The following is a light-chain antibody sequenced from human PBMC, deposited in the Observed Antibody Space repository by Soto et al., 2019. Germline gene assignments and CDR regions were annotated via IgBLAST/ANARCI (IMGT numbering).Light chain of an antibody. CDR3: SSFTSTSTRL. J-gene: IGLJ1*01. CDR2: EVT. Sequence: QSVLTQAAAVSGCPGQSITISCTGTSSDIGSYDYVSWYQQHPGKAPNLIIYEVTDRPSGVSNRFSGSKSGNTASLTISGLQAEDEADYYCSSFTSTSTRLFGSGTKVTVL. V-gene: IGLV2-14*01. CDR1: SSDIGSYDY.